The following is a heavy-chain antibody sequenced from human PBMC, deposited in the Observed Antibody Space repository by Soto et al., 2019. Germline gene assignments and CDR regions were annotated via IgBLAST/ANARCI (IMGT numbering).Heavy chain of an antibody. D-gene: IGHD4-17*01. J-gene: IGHJ4*02. V-gene: IGHV4-4*02. Sequence: TPGNGLEWIGEIYHRGSTHYNPSLKSRATISVDKSQNQFSLKLSSVTAADTAMYYCARPDDYGGNSLPYYFDYWGQGTLVTVSS. CDR3: ARPDDYGGNSLPYYFDY. CDR2: IYHRGST.